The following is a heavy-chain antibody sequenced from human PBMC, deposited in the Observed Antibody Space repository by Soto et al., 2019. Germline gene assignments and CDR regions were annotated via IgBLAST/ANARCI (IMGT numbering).Heavy chain of an antibody. CDR3: ARDLRGSYGAFDI. J-gene: IGHJ3*02. CDR1: GGSISSSNW. Sequence: SETLSLTCAVSGGSISSSNWWSWVRQPPGKGLEWIGEIYHSGSTNYNPSLKSRVTISVDKSKNQFSLKLSSVTAADTAVYYCARDLRGSYGAFDIWGQGTMVTVSS. CDR2: IYHSGST. V-gene: IGHV4-4*02. D-gene: IGHD1-26*01.